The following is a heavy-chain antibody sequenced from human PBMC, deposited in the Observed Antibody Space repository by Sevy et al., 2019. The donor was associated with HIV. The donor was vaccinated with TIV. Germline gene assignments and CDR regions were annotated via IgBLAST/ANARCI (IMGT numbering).Heavy chain of an antibody. CDR3: TRWEGAQSIFDY. J-gene: IGHJ4*02. D-gene: IGHD1-26*01. V-gene: IGHV3-49*04. Sequence: GGSLRLSCTASGFTFGDYAMSWVRQAPGKGLEWVGFLKSEAYGGTVDHAASVKGRFSASRDDSKIIAYLQMNDLKTEYTGVYYCTRWEGAQSIFDYWGQGALVTVSS. CDR2: LKSEAYGGTV. CDR1: GFTFGDYA.